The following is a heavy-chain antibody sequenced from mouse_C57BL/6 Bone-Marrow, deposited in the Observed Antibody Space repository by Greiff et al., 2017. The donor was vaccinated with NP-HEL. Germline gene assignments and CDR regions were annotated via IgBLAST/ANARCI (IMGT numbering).Heavy chain of an antibody. CDR3: TRSNGGTCYAMDY. Sequence: QVQLQQSGAELVRPGASVTLSCKASGYTFTDYEMHWVKQTPVHGLEWIGAIDPETGGPAYNQKFKGKAILTADKSSSTAYMELRSLTSEDSAVYYCTRSNGGTCYAMDYWGQGTSVTVSS. D-gene: IGHD2-5*01. CDR2: IDPETGGP. V-gene: IGHV1-15*01. CDR1: GYTFTDYE. J-gene: IGHJ4*01.